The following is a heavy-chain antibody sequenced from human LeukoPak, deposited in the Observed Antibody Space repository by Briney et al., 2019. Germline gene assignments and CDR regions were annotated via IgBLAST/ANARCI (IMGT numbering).Heavy chain of an antibody. CDR1: GYTFTGYY. Sequence: ASVKVSCKASGYTFTGYYMHWVREAPGQGREWRGWINPNSGVTNYAQKFQGRVTITRDASITTAYRVLSRLRSDETAVYYCASSGMVNAQKGSSWYGGLDPWGQGTLVTVSS. V-gene: IGHV1-2*02. D-gene: IGHD6-13*01. CDR3: ASSGMVNAQKGSSWYGGLDP. J-gene: IGHJ5*02. CDR2: INPNSGVT.